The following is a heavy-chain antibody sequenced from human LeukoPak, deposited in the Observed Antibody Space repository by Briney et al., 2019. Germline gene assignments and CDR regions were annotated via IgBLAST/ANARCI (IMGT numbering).Heavy chain of an antibody. CDR1: GFTFSSYA. J-gene: IGHJ4*02. Sequence: PGRSLRLSCAASGFTFSSYAMHWVRQAPGKGLEWVAVISYDGSNKYYADSVKGRFTISRDNSKNTLYLQMNSLRAEDTAVYYCARSVGSSPADYWGQGTLVTVSS. CDR3: ARSVGSSPADY. V-gene: IGHV3-30-3*01. D-gene: IGHD3-16*01. CDR2: ISYDGSNK.